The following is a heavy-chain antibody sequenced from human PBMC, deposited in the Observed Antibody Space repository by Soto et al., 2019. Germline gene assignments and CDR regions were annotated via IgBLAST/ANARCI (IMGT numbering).Heavy chain of an antibody. D-gene: IGHD5-12*01. CDR1: GFNFDDYA. CDR2: ISWESGSI. V-gene: IGHV3-9*01. Sequence: EAQLVESGGGLVQPGRSLRLSCAASGFNFDDYAMHWVRQIPGKGLEWVSGISWESGSIGYAYSLKGRFTISRDNAKNSLYLQMNSLRAEDTAFYYCVKDHDDDFGYDLDYFNYWGQGTLVTVSS. CDR3: VKDHDDDFGYDLDYFNY. J-gene: IGHJ4*02.